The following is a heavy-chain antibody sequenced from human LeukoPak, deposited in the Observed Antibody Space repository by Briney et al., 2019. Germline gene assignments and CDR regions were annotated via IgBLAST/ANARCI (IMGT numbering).Heavy chain of an antibody. V-gene: IGHV1-69*13. D-gene: IGHD3-22*01. CDR2: IIPIFGTA. J-gene: IGHJ3*02. Sequence: ASVKVSCKASGGTFSSYAISWVRQAPGQGLEWMGGIIPIFGTANYAQKFQGRVTITADESTSTAYMELSSLRSEDTAVYYCARWYYYDSSGSYAFDIWGQGTIVTVSS. CDR1: GGTFSSYA. CDR3: ARWYYYDSSGSYAFDI.